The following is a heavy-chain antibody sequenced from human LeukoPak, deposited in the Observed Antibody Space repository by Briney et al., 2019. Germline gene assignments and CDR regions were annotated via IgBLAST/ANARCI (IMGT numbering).Heavy chain of an antibody. V-gene: IGHV3-23*01. CDR2: ISGSGGST. J-gene: IGHJ4*02. D-gene: IGHD6-19*01. Sequence: GGSLRLSCAGSGFTFSNYGMSWVRQAPGKGLEWVSAISGSGGSTYYADSVKGRFTISRDNSKNTLYLQMNSLRAEDTAVYYCGESSTLAVAGTWYFDYWGQGTLVTVSS. CDR3: GESSTLAVAGTWYFDY. CDR1: GFTFSNYG.